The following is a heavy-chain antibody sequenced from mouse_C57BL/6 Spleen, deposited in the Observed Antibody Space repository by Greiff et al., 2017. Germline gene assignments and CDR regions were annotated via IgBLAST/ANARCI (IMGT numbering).Heavy chain of an antibody. V-gene: IGHV2-2*01. CDR3: ASSHYYGSNYWYFDV. CDR1: GFSLTSYG. D-gene: IGHD1-1*01. Sequence: QVQLKESGPGLVQPSQSLSITCTVSGFSLTSYGVHWVRQSPGKGLEWLGVIWSGGSTDYNAAFISRLSISKDNSKSQVFFKMNSLQADDTAIYYCASSHYYGSNYWYFDVWGTGTTVTVSS. J-gene: IGHJ1*03. CDR2: IWSGGST.